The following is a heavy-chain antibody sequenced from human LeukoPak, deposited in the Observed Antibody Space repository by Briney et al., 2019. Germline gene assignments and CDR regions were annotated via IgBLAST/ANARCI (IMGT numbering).Heavy chain of an antibody. CDR2: VYYSGST. Sequence: SQTLSLTCTVSGGSISSGGYYWSWIRQHPGKGLEWIGYVYYSGSTYYNPSLKSRVTISVDTSKNQFSLKLSSVTAADTAVYYCARASGSYYGNWFDPWGQGTLVTVSS. V-gene: IGHV4-31*03. J-gene: IGHJ5*02. CDR3: ARASGSYYGNWFDP. D-gene: IGHD1-26*01. CDR1: GGSISSGGYY.